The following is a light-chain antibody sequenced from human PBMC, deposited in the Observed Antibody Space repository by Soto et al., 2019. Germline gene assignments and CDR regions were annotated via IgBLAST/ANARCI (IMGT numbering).Light chain of an antibody. CDR1: QDISNY. J-gene: IGKJ1*01. CDR2: AAS. CDR3: QKYNSAPRT. V-gene: IGKV1-27*01. Sequence: DIQMTQSPSSLSASVGDRVTITCRASQDISNYLAWYQQKPGKVPKLLIYAASTLHSGVPSRFSGSGSGTDFTLTINSLQPEDVATYYCQKYNSAPRTFGQGTKVEIK.